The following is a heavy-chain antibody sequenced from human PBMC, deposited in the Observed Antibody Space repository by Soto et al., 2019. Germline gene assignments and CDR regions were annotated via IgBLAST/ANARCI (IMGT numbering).Heavy chain of an antibody. CDR3: ARDGVYYDSSCYYDYGMDV. D-gene: IGHD3-22*01. Sequence: ASVKVSCKASGYTFTSYGISWVRQAPGQGLEWMGWISAYNGNTNYAQKLQGRVTMTTDTSTSTAYMELRSLRSDDTAVYYCARDGVYYDSSCYYDYGMDVWGQGTTVTVSS. J-gene: IGHJ6*02. V-gene: IGHV1-18*01. CDR2: ISAYNGNT. CDR1: GYTFTSYG.